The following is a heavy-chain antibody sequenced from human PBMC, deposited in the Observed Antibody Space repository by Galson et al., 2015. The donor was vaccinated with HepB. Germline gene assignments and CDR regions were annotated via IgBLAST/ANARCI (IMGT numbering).Heavy chain of an antibody. D-gene: IGHD2-2*01. CDR1: GYTFTNFG. V-gene: IGHV1-18*04. Sequence: SVKVSCKASGYTFTNFGISWVRQAPGHALEWVGWISPYNGDSKYAQKLQGRLTMTTDTSTRTAYMELRSLKSDDTAVYYCARGGSSSGYGWFDPWGQGTLVTVSS. J-gene: IGHJ5*02. CDR3: ARGGSSSGYGWFDP. CDR2: ISPYNGDS.